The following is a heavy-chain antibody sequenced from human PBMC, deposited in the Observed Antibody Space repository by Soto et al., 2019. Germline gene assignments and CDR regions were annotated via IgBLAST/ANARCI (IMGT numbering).Heavy chain of an antibody. V-gene: IGHV1-46*01. CDR1: GYIFTNYY. CDR3: AKVHYDSRGTRQGGFDY. CDR2: IKTDAGGT. J-gene: IGHJ4*02. D-gene: IGHD4-17*01. Sequence: ASVKVSCKASGYIFTNYYIHWVRQAPGQGLQWMGLIKTDAGGTRYAQKFQGRVTMTRDTSTSTVYMELSSLRSEDTGVYFCAKVHYDSRGTRQGGFDYWGEGTLVTVSS.